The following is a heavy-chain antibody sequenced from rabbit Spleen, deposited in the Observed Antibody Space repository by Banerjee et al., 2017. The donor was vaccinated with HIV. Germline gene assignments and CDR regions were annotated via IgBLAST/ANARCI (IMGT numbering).Heavy chain of an antibody. V-gene: IGHV1S45*01. CDR2: KYVGDSGNT. CDR3: ARDAGTSFSTYGMDL. Sequence: QEQLEESGGDLVKPEGSLTLTCTASGFSFDSNHYMCWVRQAPGKGLEWIGCKYVGDSGNTYYASWAKGRFTISKTSSTTVTLQMTSLTAADTATYFCARDAGTSFSTYGMDLWGPGTLVTVS. CDR1: GFSFDSNHY. D-gene: IGHD8-1*01. J-gene: IGHJ6*01.